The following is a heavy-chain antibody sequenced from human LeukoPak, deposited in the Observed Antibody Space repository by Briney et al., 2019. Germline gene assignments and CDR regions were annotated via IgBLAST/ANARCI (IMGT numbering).Heavy chain of an antibody. D-gene: IGHD3-10*01. V-gene: IGHV1-2*06. CDR3: ATHFEAYYYGSGSHDY. CDR1: GYTFTGYY. J-gene: IGHJ4*02. Sequence: ASVKVSCKASGYTFTGYYMHWVRQAPGQGLEWVGRINPNSGGTNYAQKFQGRVTMTRDTSISTAYMELSRLRSDDTAVYYCATHFEAYYYGSGSHDYWGQGTLVTVSS. CDR2: INPNSGGT.